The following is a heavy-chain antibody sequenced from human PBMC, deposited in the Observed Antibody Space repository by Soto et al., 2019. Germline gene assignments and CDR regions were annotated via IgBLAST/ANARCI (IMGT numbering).Heavy chain of an antibody. V-gene: IGHV3-66*01. CDR2: TYASGNT. CDR1: GFTVSSTC. J-gene: IGHJ4*02. D-gene: IGHD2-15*01. Sequence: EVQLVESGGGLVQPGGSLRLSCAASGFTVSSTCMSWVRQAPGKGLEWVSLTYASGNTKYADSVKGRLIISRDNSKNTLYLQMNSLRAEDTAVYHCAIVDRARCSGGSCYEYFDYWGQGTLVTVSS. CDR3: AIVDRARCSGGSCYEYFDY.